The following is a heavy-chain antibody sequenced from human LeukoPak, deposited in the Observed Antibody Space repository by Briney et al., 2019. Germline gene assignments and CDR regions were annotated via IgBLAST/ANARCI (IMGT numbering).Heavy chain of an antibody. CDR1: GPTLSSYA. CDR3: AKAPVTTCSGAYCYPFDY. V-gene: IGHV3-23*01. Sequence: GGSLRLSWAVSGPTLSSYAMSWVRHGPGKGLEWVSAISVSGNTYHADSVKGRFTTSWDSSKNTLYLQINSLRAEDAAVYYCAKAPVTTCSGAYCYPFDYWGQGTLVTVSS. J-gene: IGHJ4*02. D-gene: IGHD2-15*01. CDR2: ISVSGNT.